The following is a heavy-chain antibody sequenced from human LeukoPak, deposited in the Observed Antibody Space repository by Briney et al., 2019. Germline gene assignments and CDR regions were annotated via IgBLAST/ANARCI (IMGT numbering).Heavy chain of an antibody. CDR3: ARHPWGDYDLMVPFDY. V-gene: IGHV4-59*08. CDR2: IYYGGST. Sequence: SETLSLTCTVSGGSISSYYWSWIRQPPGKGLEWIGYIYYGGSTNYNPSLKSRVTISVDTSKNQFSLKLSSVTAADTAVYYCARHPWGDYDLMVPFDYWGQGTLVTVSS. D-gene: IGHD4-17*01. J-gene: IGHJ4*02. CDR1: GGSISSYY.